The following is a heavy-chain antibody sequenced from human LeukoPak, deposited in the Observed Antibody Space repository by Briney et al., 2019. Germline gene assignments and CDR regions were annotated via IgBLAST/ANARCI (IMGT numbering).Heavy chain of an antibody. D-gene: IGHD6-13*01. V-gene: IGHV4-39*01. J-gene: IGHJ3*02. CDR1: GGSISSSSYY. CDR3: ARHTFARSTRPYSSWSPKSYAFDI. Sequence: SETLSLTCTVSGGSISSSSYYWGWIRQPPGKGLEWIGSIYYSGSTYYNPSLKSRVTISVDTSKNQFSLKLSSVTAADTAVYYCARHTFARSTRPYSSWSPKSYAFDIWGQGTMVTVSS. CDR2: IYYSGST.